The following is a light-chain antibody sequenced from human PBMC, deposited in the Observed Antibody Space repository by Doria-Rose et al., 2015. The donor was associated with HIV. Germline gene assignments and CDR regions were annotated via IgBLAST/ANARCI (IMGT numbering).Light chain of an antibody. CDR1: SSDVGGYNY. CDR2: EVS. J-gene: IGLJ1*01. CDR3: SSFTSSGTPYV. Sequence: QSVLIQPASVSGSPGQSITISCTGTSSDVGGYNYVSWYQQHPGKAPKLVISEVSNRPSGVSNRFSGSKSGNTASLTISGLQAEDEADYYCSSFTSSGTPYVFGTGTKVTVL. V-gene: IGLV2-14*01.